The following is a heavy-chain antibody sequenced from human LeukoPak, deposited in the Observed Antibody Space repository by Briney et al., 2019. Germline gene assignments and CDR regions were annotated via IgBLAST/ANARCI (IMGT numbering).Heavy chain of an antibody. CDR1: GGTFSSYA. J-gene: IGHJ4*02. D-gene: IGHD2-2*01. CDR3: ARDWVGYGRSTSRCNYFDY. V-gene: IGHV1-69*13. Sequence: ASVKVSCKASGGTFSSYAISWVRQAPGQGLEWMGGIIPIFGTANYAQKFQGRVTITADESTSTAYMELSSLRSEDTAVYYCARDWVGYGRSTSRCNYFDYGGQGTLVTVS. CDR2: IIPIFGTA.